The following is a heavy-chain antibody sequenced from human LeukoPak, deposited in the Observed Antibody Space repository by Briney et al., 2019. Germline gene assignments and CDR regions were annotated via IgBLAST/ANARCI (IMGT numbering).Heavy chain of an antibody. V-gene: IGHV4-39*01. J-gene: IGHJ4*02. D-gene: IGHD6-19*01. Sequence: SETLSLTCTVSGGSISSHYWSWIRQPPGKGLEWVGSIYYSGSTYYNPSLKSRVTISVDTSKNQFSLKLSSVTAADTAVYYCARQKYSSGLGYWGQGTLVTVSS. CDR3: ARQKYSSGLGY. CDR1: GGSISSHY. CDR2: IYYSGST.